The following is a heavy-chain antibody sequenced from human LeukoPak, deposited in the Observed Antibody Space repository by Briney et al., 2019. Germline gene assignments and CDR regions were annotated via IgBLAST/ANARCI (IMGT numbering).Heavy chain of an antibody. V-gene: IGHV4-59*08. CDR1: GGSISSYY. CDR3: ATWGIAVAGTFDY. D-gene: IGHD6-19*01. J-gene: IGHJ4*02. CDR2: IYDSGST. Sequence: PSETLSLTCTVSGGSISSYYWSWIRQPPGKGLEWIGNIYDSGSTNNNPSFKSRVAISVDTPKNQFSLELSSVTAADTAVYYCATWGIAVAGTFDYWGQGTLVTVST.